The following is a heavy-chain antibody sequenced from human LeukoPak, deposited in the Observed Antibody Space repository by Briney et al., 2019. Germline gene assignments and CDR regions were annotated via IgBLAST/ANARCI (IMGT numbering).Heavy chain of an antibody. Sequence: GGSLRLSCAASGITFKNYNMNWVRQAPGKGLEWVAFIGSASSYVFYADSVKGRFTISRDNAENSLYLQMNSLKAEDTAIYYCATSIGVAVAFDFWGQGTLVTVSS. CDR2: IGSASSYV. J-gene: IGHJ4*02. CDR3: ATSIGVAVAFDF. V-gene: IGHV3-21*04. CDR1: GITFKNYN. D-gene: IGHD6-19*01.